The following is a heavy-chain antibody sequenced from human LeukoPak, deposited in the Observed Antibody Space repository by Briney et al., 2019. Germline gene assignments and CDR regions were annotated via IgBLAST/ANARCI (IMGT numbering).Heavy chain of an antibody. CDR2: INGDGRSG. CDR3: ARDGSLPDY. Sequence: GGSLRLSCAASGFTFSNYWMHWVRQAPGEGLVGIPTINGDGRSGRYADSVKSPFTISRDNVKDTLYLQMNGLRAEGTAVYYCARDGSLPDYWGQGNLVTVSS. J-gene: IGHJ4*02. V-gene: IGHV3-74*01. CDR1: GFTFSNYW.